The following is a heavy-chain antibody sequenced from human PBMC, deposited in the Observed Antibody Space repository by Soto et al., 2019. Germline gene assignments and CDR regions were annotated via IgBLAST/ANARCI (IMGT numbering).Heavy chain of an antibody. Sequence: GGSLRLSCAASGFSFTSYSMNWVRQAPGKGLEWVSSISGSSRYIYYADSVEGRFTISRDNAEKSLFLQMNSLTAEDTAMYYCARDPLLVPEFDYPMDVWGKGTTVTVSS. D-gene: IGHD2-15*01. CDR1: GFSFTSYS. CDR3: ARDPLLVPEFDYPMDV. J-gene: IGHJ6*03. CDR2: ISGSSRYI. V-gene: IGHV3-21*04.